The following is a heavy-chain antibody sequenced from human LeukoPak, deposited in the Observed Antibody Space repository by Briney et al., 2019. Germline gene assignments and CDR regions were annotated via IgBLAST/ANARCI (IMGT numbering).Heavy chain of an antibody. CDR2: INPNSGGT. V-gene: IGHV1-2*02. CDR1: GYTFTGYY. J-gene: IGHJ4*02. CDR3: ARGFSFVGYCSSTSCFGGYSYGEGDY. D-gene: IGHD2-2*01. Sequence: ASVKVSCKAFGYTFTGYYMHWVRQAPGQGLEWMGWINPNSGGTNYAQKFQGRVTMTRDTSISTAYMELSRLRSDDTAVYYCARGFSFVGYCSSTSCFGGYSYGEGDYWGQGTLVTVSS.